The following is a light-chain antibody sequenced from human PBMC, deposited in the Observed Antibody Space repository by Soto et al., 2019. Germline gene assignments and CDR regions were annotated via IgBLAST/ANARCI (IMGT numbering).Light chain of an antibody. Sequence: QSALTQPPSVSGSPGQSVTISCTGTSNDVGSCNRVSWYQQPPGTAPKLIIYDVTSRPSGVPDRFSGSRSGKTASLTISGLQAEDEADYFCSSYTSKNSHVVFGGGTKLTVL. CDR1: SNDVGSCNR. CDR3: SSYTSKNSHVV. CDR2: DVT. J-gene: IGLJ2*01. V-gene: IGLV2-18*02.